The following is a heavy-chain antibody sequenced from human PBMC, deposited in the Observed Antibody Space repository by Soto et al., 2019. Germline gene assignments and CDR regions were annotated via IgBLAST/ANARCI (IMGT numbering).Heavy chain of an antibody. Sequence: QITLKESGPTLVKPTQTLTLTCTFSGCSLSNSGVCVGWIRKPPGKALEWLALISWEDDKRYSPSLKSRLTITKDSSKIQVVLTMTNMDPVDTATYYCARVDTAMLAFDYWFQGTLVTVSS. CDR1: GCSLSNSGVC. CDR3: ARVDTAMLAFDY. CDR2: ISWEDDK. V-gene: IGHV2-5*02. J-gene: IGHJ4*02. D-gene: IGHD5-18*01.